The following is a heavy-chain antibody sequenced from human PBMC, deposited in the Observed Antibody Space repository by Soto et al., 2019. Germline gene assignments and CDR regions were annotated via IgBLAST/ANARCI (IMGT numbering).Heavy chain of an antibody. V-gene: IGHV1-18*01. J-gene: IGHJ6*02. D-gene: IGHD3-16*01. CDR1: GYIFTTDG. CDR3: ARGGVMEHLDV. Sequence: ASVKVSCKASGYIFTTDGITWVRQAPGQGLEWMGWINAYNGNTGYAQKVQGRVTMTTDIPTSTAYMELRSLRSDDTAVYYCARGGVMEHLDVWGQGTTVTVSS. CDR2: INAYNGNT.